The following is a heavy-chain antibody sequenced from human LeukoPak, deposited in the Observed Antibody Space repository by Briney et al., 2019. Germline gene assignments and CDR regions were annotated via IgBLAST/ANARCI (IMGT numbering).Heavy chain of an antibody. CDR2: IDGSGDKT. Sequence: GGSLRLSCAASGLTFSNFDIRWVRQVPGKGLEWVSSIDGSGDKTHYPDSVRGRFTVSRDNSKNTLYLQMNSLRVEDTATYFCAKVQFNWGPIDYWGQGTPVIVSS. J-gene: IGHJ4*02. D-gene: IGHD7-27*01. CDR3: AKVQFNWGPIDY. V-gene: IGHV3-23*01. CDR1: GLTFSNFD.